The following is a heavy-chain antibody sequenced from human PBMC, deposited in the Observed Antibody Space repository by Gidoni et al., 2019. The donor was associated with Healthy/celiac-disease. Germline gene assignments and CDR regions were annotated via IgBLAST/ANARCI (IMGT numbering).Heavy chain of an antibody. D-gene: IGHD6-13*01. Sequence: QVQLVESGGGVVQPGRSLRLSCAASGFTLSSYGMHWVRQAQGKGLEWVAVISYDGSNKYYADSVKGRFTISRDNSKNTLYLQMNSLRAEDTAVYYCAKAGIAAAGDGFDIWGQGTMVTVSS. CDR3: AKAGIAAAGDGFDI. CDR2: ISYDGSNK. J-gene: IGHJ3*02. CDR1: GFTLSSYG. V-gene: IGHV3-30*18.